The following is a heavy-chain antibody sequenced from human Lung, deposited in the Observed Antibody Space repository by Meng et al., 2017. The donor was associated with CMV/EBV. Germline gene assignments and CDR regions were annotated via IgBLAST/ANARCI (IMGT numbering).Heavy chain of an antibody. Sequence: VHLVIYGYMFKTTGPSVKVSCKAFGNAFTSYAMNWVRQAPGQGLEWMGWINTTTVNPTYGQGFTGRFVFSLDTSVSTAYLQISSLKAEDTAVYYCVRGDYYDSSGLDYWGQGTLVTVSS. J-gene: IGHJ4*02. CDR3: VRGDYYDSSGLDY. CDR2: INTTTVNP. CDR1: GNAFTSYA. V-gene: IGHV7-4-1*02. D-gene: IGHD3-22*01.